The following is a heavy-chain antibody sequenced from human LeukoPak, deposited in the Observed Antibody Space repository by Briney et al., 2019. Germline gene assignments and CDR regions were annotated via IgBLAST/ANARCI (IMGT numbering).Heavy chain of an antibody. Sequence: NPSETLSLTCTVSGGSISSYYWSWIRQPPGKGLEWIGYIYYSGSTNYNPSLKSRVTISVDTSKNQFSLKLSSVTAADTAVYYCARDGYNYGPGIYYYYYGMGVWGQGTTVTVSS. J-gene: IGHJ6*02. V-gene: IGHV4-59*01. D-gene: IGHD5-24*01. CDR2: IYYSGST. CDR3: ARDGYNYGPGIYYYYYGMGV. CDR1: GGSISSYY.